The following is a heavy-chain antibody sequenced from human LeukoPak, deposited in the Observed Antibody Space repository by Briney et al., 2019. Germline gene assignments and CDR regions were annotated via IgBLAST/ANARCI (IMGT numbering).Heavy chain of an antibody. Sequence: GGSLRLSCAASGFTFSSYGMHWVRQAPGKGLEWVAHVKQDGSETYYVDSVKGRFTISRDNAKNALYLQMNSLRAEDTAVYYCARDPYYYGRLGDYWGQGTLVTVSS. D-gene: IGHD3-10*01. V-gene: IGHV3-7*01. CDR2: VKQDGSET. CDR1: GFTFSSYG. J-gene: IGHJ4*02. CDR3: ARDPYYYGRLGDY.